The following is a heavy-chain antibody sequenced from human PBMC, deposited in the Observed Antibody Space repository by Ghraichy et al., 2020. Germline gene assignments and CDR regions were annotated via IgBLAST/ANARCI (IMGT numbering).Heavy chain of an antibody. J-gene: IGHJ4*02. Sequence: SETLSLTCTVSGGSISRGSYYWSWIRQPPGKGLEWIGRIYTSGGTNYNPSLKSRVTMSVDTSKNQFSLWLSSVTAADTALYYCARASHKLENVEIFDYWGQGTLVTVSS. V-gene: IGHV4-61*02. CDR1: GGSISRGSYY. CDR2: IYTSGGT. CDR3: ARASHKLENVEIFDY. D-gene: IGHD1-1*01.